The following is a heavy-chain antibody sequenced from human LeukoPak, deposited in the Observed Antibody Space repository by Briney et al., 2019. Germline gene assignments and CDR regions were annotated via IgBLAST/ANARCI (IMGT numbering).Heavy chain of an antibody. CDR2: IGGIGDKT. Sequence: GGCLTLSCAASGFTFSTYSMRWVRQAPGKGLEYVSSIGGIGDKTYYADSVKGRFTISRHNSKTTLYLQMNSLRAEDTAVYYCARAQGARASGARKRHYYYYGMEVWGQKTTVTVSS. V-gene: IGHV3-23*01. CDR1: GFTFSTYS. J-gene: IGHJ6*02. D-gene: IGHD3-3*01. CDR3: ARAQGARASGARKRHYYYYGMEV.